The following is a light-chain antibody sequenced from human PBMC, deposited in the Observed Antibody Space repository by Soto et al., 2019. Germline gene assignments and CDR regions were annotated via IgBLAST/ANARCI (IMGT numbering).Light chain of an antibody. V-gene: IGKV3-11*01. Sequence: EIMLTQSPATLSLSPGERATLSCRASQSVGLAIAWYQHKPGQAPRLLIFDASPRATGIPARFRGSGSGTDFTLSISSLEPEDFAVYYCQQYSNWPQTFGQGTKVDI. CDR1: QSVGLA. CDR2: DAS. CDR3: QQYSNWPQT. J-gene: IGKJ1*01.